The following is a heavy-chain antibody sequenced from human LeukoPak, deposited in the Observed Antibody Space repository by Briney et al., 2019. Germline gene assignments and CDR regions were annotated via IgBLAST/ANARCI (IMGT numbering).Heavy chain of an antibody. D-gene: IGHD3-10*01. CDR1: GGSFSGYY. J-gene: IGHJ4*02. V-gene: IGHV4-34*01. CDR3: ARGPVRGSGSYMGY. Sequence: PSETLSLTCAVYGGSFSGYYWSWIRHPPGKGLEWIGEINHSGSTNYNPSLKSRVTISVDTSKNQFSLKLSSVPAADTAVYYCARGPVRGSGSYMGYWGQGTLVTVSS. CDR2: INHSGST.